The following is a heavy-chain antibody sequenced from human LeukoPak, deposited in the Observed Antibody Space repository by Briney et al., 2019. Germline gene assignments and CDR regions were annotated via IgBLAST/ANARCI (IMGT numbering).Heavy chain of an antibody. CDR1: GFTFTSSA. V-gene: IGHV1-58*02. J-gene: IGHJ6*02. Sequence: SVKVSCKASGFTFTSSAMQWVRQARGQRLEWIGWIVVGSGNTNYAQKFQERVTITRDMSTSTAYMELSSLRSEDTAVYYCAADPYGGSYPGAGYYYGMDVWGQGTTVTVSS. D-gene: IGHD1-26*01. CDR3: AADPYGGSYPGAGYYYGMDV. CDR2: IVVGSGNT.